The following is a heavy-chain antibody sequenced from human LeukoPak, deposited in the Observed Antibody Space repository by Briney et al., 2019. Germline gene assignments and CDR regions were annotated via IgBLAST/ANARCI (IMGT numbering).Heavy chain of an antibody. Sequence: PSETLSLTCAVYGGSFSGYYWSWIRQPPGKGLEWIGYVDHRGSTEYNPSLRSRVTMSVDMSKNSFSLKLSSVTAADTAVYYCARVYYSNSYDYSYFDLWGRGTLVTVSS. CDR3: ARVYYSNSYDYSYFDL. CDR2: VDHRGST. D-gene: IGHD6-13*01. CDR1: GGSFSGYY. J-gene: IGHJ2*01. V-gene: IGHV4-59*01.